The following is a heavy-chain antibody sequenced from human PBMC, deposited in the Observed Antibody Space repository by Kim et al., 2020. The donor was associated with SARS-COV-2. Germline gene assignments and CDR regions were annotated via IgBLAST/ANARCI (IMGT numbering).Heavy chain of an antibody. CDR2: IYYSGST. V-gene: IGHV4-59*08. Sequence: SETLSLTCTVSGGSISSYYWSWIRQPPGKGLEWIGYIYYSGSTNYNPSLKSRVTISVDTSKNQFSLKLSSVTAADTAVYYCARLSDLEWLYWFDPWGQGTLVTVSS. D-gene: IGHD3-3*01. CDR1: GGSISSYY. J-gene: IGHJ5*02. CDR3: ARLSDLEWLYWFDP.